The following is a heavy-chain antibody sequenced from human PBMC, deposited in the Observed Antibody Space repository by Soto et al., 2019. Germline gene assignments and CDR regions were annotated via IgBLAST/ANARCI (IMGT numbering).Heavy chain of an antibody. D-gene: IGHD1-26*01. CDR2: ISGSGGST. V-gene: IGHV3-23*01. J-gene: IGHJ3*02. CDR1: GFTFSSYA. Sequence: GGSLRLSCAASGFTFSSYAMSWVRQAPGKGLEWVSAISGSGGSTYYADSVKGRFTISRDNSKNTLYLQMNSLRAEDTAVYYCAKDREDSGSYCDAFDIWGQGTMVTVSS. CDR3: AKDREDSGSYCDAFDI.